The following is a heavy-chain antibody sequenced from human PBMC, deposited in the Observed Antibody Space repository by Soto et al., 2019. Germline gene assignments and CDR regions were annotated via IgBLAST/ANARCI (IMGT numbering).Heavy chain of an antibody. D-gene: IGHD1-26*01. CDR2: FYYSGIT. Sequence: PSETLSLTCTVSGVSVNSGDYYWSWIRQPPGKGLEWIGYFYYSGITNYNPSLKSRVTISADTSKNQFSLKLRSVTAADAAVYYCARVTVADPATTHYFDYWGQGTPVTVSS. CDR1: GVSVNSGDYY. J-gene: IGHJ4*02. V-gene: IGHV4-61*08. CDR3: ARVTVADPATTHYFDY.